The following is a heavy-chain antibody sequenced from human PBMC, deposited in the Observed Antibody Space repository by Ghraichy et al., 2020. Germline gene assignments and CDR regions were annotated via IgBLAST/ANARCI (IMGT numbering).Heavy chain of an antibody. CDR2: VSYSGST. CDR3: ARDFMVARSRYYKYHMDV. Sequence: SETLSLTCSVSGGSVTSANSYWSWIRQPPGRRPEWIGFVSYSGSTNFDPFFKSRATISVDTSNNQFSLELRSVTEADTAVYYCARDFMVARSRYYKYHMDVWGQGTTVSVSS. D-gene: IGHD3-10*01. V-gene: IGHV4-61*01. CDR1: GGSVTSANSY. J-gene: IGHJ6*03.